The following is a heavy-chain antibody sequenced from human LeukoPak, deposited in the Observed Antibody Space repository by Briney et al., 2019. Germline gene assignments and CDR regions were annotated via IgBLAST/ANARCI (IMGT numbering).Heavy chain of an antibody. J-gene: IGHJ4*02. CDR1: GFTFNNYW. CDR3: ARYLWSSTSRFDY. CDR2: VRQDESQK. Sequence: GGSLRLSCATSGFTFNNYWMAWVRQAPGKGLEWVANVRQDESQKYYVDSVKGRFTISRDNAKNSLYLQMNSLRAEDTAVYFCARYLWSSTSRFDYWGQGTLVTVSS. D-gene: IGHD2-2*01. V-gene: IGHV3-7*01.